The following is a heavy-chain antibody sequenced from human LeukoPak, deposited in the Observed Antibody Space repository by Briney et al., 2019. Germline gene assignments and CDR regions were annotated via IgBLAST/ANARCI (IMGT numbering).Heavy chain of an antibody. CDR3: ARVTGQQRSNILRGHAFDV. CDR1: GFTFSSYW. D-gene: IGHD3-9*01. J-gene: IGHJ3*01. V-gene: IGHV3-7*01. Sequence: GGSLRLSCAASGFTFSSYWMSWVRQAPGKGLEWVANIKQDGSEKYYVDSVKGRFTISRDNAKNSLYLQMNSLRAEDTAVYYCARVTGQQRSNILRGHAFDVWGQGTKVTVSA. CDR2: IKQDGSEK.